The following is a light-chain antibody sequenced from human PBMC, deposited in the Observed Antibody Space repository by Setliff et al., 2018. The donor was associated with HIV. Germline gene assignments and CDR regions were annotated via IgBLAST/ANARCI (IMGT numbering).Light chain of an antibody. CDR2: EVS. V-gene: IGLV2-14*01. Sequence: QSALTQPASVSGSPGQSITISCTGSNSDVGGYNYVSWYQQHPGKVPKLLIYEVSNRPSGVSNRFSGSKSGNTASLTISGLQAEDEADYYCSAYSTLFIYIFGTGTKVTVL. CDR1: NSDVGGYNY. J-gene: IGLJ1*01. CDR3: SAYSTLFIYI.